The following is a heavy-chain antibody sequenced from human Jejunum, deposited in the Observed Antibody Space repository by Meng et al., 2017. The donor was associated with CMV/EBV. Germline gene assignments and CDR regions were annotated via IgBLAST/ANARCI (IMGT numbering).Heavy chain of an antibody. J-gene: IGHJ4*02. Sequence: GPARGPPSTPLSLTCTVSGGSMSSGDYCWTWIRQPAGKGLEWIGRIYASGSTSYHPSLESRITISVDTSKNQFSLKMSSVTAADTAVYYCARGRLQSEYFDYWGQGTLVTVSS. V-gene: IGHV4-61*02. CDR3: ARGRLQSEYFDY. CDR2: IYASGST. D-gene: IGHD5-24*01. CDR1: GGSMSSGDYC.